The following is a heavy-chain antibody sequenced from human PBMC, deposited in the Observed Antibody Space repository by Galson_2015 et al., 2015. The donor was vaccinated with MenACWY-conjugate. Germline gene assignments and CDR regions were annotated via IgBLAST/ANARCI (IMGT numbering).Heavy chain of an antibody. D-gene: IGHD1-26*01. J-gene: IGHJ6*02. CDR2: IDPHNSNT. CDR1: GYSFTTYW. Sequence: QSGAEVKKPGESLKISCKGSGYSFTTYWIAWVRQMPGTGLEWMGLIDPHNSNTRYSPSFQGQVTISADESISTAFLQWSSLKASDTAMYYCARHPPGGRGMDVWGRGTTVTVSS. V-gene: IGHV5-51*01. CDR3: ARHPPGGRGMDV.